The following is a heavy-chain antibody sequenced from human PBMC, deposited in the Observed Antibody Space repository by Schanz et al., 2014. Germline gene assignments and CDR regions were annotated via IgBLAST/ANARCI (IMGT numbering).Heavy chain of an antibody. V-gene: IGHV3-48*01. CDR3: AKDAPYPFDL. CDR1: GFTFSDYS. CDR2: IRSSSTPI. Sequence: EVQLLESGGGLVQPGGSLRLSCAASGFTFSDYSMNWVRQAPGKGPEWVSYIRSSSTPIYYADSVKGRFTISRDNAKNSLFLQMNSLRAEDTAIYYCAKDAPYPFDLWGRGTLITVSS. J-gene: IGHJ2*01.